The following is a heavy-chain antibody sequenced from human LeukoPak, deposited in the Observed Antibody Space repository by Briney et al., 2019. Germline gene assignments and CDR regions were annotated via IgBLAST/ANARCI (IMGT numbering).Heavy chain of an antibody. D-gene: IGHD3-10*01. CDR1: GGTFSSYA. CDR3: AGDAITMVRGVITGCWFDP. J-gene: IGHJ5*02. Sequence: ASVKVSCKASGGTFSSYAISWVRQAPGQGLEWMGGIIPIFGTANYAQKFQGRVTITADESTSTAYMELSSLRSEDTAVYYCAGDAITMVRGVITGCWFDPWGQGTLVTVSS. V-gene: IGHV1-69*13. CDR2: IIPIFGTA.